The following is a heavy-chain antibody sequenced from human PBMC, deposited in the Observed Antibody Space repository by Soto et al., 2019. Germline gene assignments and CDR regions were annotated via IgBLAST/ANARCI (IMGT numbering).Heavy chain of an antibody. V-gene: IGHV4-31*03. J-gene: IGHJ4*02. Sequence: KPSETLSLTCTVSGGSISSGGYYWSWIRQHPGKGLEWIGYICYSGSPYYNPPLTIRVTISVDTSKNQFSLKLSSVTAADKGVNYCAREDTAMDNWGQGTLVTVSS. CDR1: GGSISSGGYY. CDR3: AREDTAMDN. D-gene: IGHD5-18*01. CDR2: ICYSGSP.